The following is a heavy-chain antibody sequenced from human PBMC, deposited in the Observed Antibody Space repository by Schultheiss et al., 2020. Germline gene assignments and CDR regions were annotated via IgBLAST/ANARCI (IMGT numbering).Heavy chain of an antibody. J-gene: IGHJ4*02. D-gene: IGHD5-18*01. CDR3: ARVHTAMAADY. Sequence: GGSLRLSCAASGFTFSDYYMSWIRQAPGKGLEWVSYISSSSSYTNYADSVKGRFTISRDNAKNSLYLQMNSLRAEDTAVYYCARVHTAMAADYWGQGTLVTVSS. V-gene: IGHV3-11*06. CDR1: GFTFSDYY. CDR2: ISSSSSYT.